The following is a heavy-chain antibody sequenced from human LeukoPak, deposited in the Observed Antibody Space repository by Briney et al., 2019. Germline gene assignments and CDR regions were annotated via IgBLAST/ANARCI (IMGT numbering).Heavy chain of an antibody. CDR2: IIPIFGTA. D-gene: IGHD5-18*01. CDR3: AIVDTAMVGFDY. J-gene: IGHJ4*02. Sequence: ASVKVSSKASGGTFSSYAISWVRQAPGQGLEWMGRIIPIFGTADYAQKFQGRVTITTDESTSTAYMELSSLRSEDTAVYYCAIVDTAMVGFDYWGQGTLVTVSS. V-gene: IGHV1-69*05. CDR1: GGTFSSYA.